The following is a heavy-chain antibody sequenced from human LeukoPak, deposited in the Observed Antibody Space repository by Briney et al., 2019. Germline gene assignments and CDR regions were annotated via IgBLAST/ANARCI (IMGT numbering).Heavy chain of an antibody. D-gene: IGHD1-1*01. CDR1: GDSINSYY. V-gene: IGHV4-59*01. CDR2: IYYSGST. CDR3: ARGFSVWTGYYYYYGMDV. J-gene: IGHJ6*02. Sequence: SETLSLTCTVSGDSINSYYWSWIRQPPGKGLEWIGYIYYSGSTKYNPSIKSPVTMSVDTSKNQFSLKMSSVTAADTAVYYCARGFSVWTGYYYYYGMDVWGLGTTVTVSS.